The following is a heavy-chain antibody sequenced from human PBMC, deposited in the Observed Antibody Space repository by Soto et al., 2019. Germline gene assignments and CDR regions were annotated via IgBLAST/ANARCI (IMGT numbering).Heavy chain of an antibody. Sequence: ETLSLTCTVYGVSSSGYYWSWVRQAPGKGLEWVSVIYSGGSTYYADSVKRRFTISRDNSKNPLYLQMNSLRAEDTAVYYGATSLYGSGTYYNSYPPLFWGQGTLVTVSS. CDR3: ATSLYGSGTYYNSYPPLF. CDR2: IYSGGST. D-gene: IGHD3-10*01. J-gene: IGHJ4*02. V-gene: IGHV3-66*01. CDR1: GVSSSGYY.